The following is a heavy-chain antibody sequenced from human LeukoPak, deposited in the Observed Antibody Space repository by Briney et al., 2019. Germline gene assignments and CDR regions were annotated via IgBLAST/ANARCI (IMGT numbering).Heavy chain of an antibody. Sequence: QPGGSLRLSCAASGFTFSSYAMGWVRQAPGKGLEWVSAISGSGGSTYYADSVKGRFTISRDNSKNTLYLQMNSLRAEDTAVYYCAKVRSSMYYFDYWGQGTLVTVSS. D-gene: IGHD6-6*01. V-gene: IGHV3-23*01. CDR3: AKVRSSMYYFDY. CDR1: GFTFSSYA. CDR2: ISGSGGST. J-gene: IGHJ4*02.